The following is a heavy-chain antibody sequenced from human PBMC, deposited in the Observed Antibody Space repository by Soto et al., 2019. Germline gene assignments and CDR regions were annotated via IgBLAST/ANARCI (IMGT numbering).Heavy chain of an antibody. Sequence: ASVKVSCKASGYTFTSYGISWVRQAPGQGLEWMGWISAYNGNTNYAQKLQGRVTMTTDTSTSTAYMELRSLRSDDTAVYYCARDQIPAAIQAGYYYYYCGMDVWGQGTTVTVSS. CDR1: GYTFTSYG. V-gene: IGHV1-18*04. J-gene: IGHJ6*02. D-gene: IGHD2-2*02. CDR2: ISAYNGNT. CDR3: ARDQIPAAIQAGYYYYYCGMDV.